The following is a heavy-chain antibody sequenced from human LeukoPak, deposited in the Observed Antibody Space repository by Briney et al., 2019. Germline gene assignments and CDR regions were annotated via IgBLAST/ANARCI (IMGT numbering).Heavy chain of an antibody. Sequence: KASETLSLTCAVYGGSFSGYYWSWIRQPPGKGLEWIGEINHSGSTNYNPSLKSRVTISVDTSKNQFSLKLSSVTAADTAVYYCAGTTARSSRWYNWFDPWGQGTLVTVSS. CDR2: INHSGST. J-gene: IGHJ5*02. CDR3: AGTTARSSRWYNWFDP. V-gene: IGHV4-34*01. D-gene: IGHD6-19*01. CDR1: GGSFSGYY.